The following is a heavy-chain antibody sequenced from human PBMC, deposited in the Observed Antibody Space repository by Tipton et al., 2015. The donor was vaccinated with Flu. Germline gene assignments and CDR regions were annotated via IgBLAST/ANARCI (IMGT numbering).Heavy chain of an antibody. CDR3: ARVGWQQPSPYY. CDR1: GASISSNGYY. V-gene: IGHV4-31*02. Sequence: LRLSCTVSGASISSNGYYWTWIRQHPGEGLEWIGYIYNGGSPAYNSSLKSRVSISIDTSKNQFSLNMRSVTAADTAVYYCARVGWQQPSPYYWGQGTSVTVYS. CDR2: IYNGGSP. J-gene: IGHJ4*02. D-gene: IGHD6-13*01.